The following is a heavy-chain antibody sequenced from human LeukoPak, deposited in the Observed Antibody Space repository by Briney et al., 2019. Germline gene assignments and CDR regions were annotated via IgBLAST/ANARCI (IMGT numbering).Heavy chain of an antibody. J-gene: IGHJ4*02. Sequence: GGSLRLSCAASGFTFSDYYMSWIRQAPGKGLEWVSYISSSGSTIYYADSVKGRFTISRDNAKNSLYLQMNSLRAEDMALYYCAKDVGYYYDSSGYFDYWGQGTLVTVSS. CDR3: AKDVGYYYDSSGYFDY. D-gene: IGHD3-22*01. CDR2: ISSSGSTI. CDR1: GFTFSDYY. V-gene: IGHV3-11*01.